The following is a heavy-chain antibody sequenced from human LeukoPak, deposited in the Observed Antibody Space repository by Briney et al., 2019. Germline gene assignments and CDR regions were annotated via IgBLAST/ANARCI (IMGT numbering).Heavy chain of an antibody. D-gene: IGHD1-26*01. J-gene: IGHJ4*02. CDR2: IDPSDSYT. CDR1: GYSFTSYW. CDR3: ARHDPPPGRSGSYYFDY. V-gene: IGHV5-10-1*01. Sequence: GESLKISCKGSGYSFTSYWICWVRQMPGKGLEWMGRIDPSDSYTNYSPSFQGHVTISADKSISTAYLQWSSLKASDTAMYYCARHDPPPGRSGSYYFDYWGQGTLVTVSS.